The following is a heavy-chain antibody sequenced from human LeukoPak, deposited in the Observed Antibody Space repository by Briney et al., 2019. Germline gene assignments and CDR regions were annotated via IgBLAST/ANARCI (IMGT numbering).Heavy chain of an antibody. D-gene: IGHD1-26*01. J-gene: IGHJ5*02. Sequence: GASVKVSCKASGYTFTSNQMHWVRQAPGQGLEWMGTIIPNGGSTSYAQKLQGRITMTRDMSTSTDYMELSSLRSEDTAIYYCARDNSVGDNAWWFDPWGQGTLVTVSS. CDR2: IIPNGGST. CDR1: GYTFTSNQ. CDR3: ARDNSVGDNAWWFDP. V-gene: IGHV1-46*01.